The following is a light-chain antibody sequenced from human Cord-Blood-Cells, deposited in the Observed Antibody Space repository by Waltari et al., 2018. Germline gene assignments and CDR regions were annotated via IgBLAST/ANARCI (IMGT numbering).Light chain of an antibody. J-gene: IGLJ3*02. CDR1: SCDAGCYNN. CDR3: SSYTSSSTLV. Sequence: QSALTPPALVAGSPGQSLTISCTVTSCDAGCYNNFSWYQQHPGKAPKLMIYEVSNRPSGVSNRFSGSKSGNTASLTISGLQAEDEADYYCSSYTSSSTLVFGGGTKLTVL. CDR2: EVS. V-gene: IGLV2-14*01.